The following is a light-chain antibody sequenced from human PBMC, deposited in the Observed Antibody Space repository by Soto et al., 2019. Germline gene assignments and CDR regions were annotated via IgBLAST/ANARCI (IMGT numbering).Light chain of an antibody. V-gene: IGKV3-15*01. CDR3: QQYNNWPPYS. CDR2: GAS. J-gene: IGKJ2*03. Sequence: EIMMTQSPATLSVSPGERATLSCRASQSISSDLAWYQQKPGQAPRLLIYGASTRAPGIPGRFTGSGFGTDFTLTISSLQSEDFAVYYCQQYNNWPPYSFGQGTNLEIK. CDR1: QSISSD.